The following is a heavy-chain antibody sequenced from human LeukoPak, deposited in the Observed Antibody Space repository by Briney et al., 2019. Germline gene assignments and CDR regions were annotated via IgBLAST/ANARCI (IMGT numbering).Heavy chain of an antibody. J-gene: IGHJ5*02. Sequence: SETLSLTCTVSGGSISSYYWSWIRQPPGKGLEWIGYIYYSGSTNYNPSLKSRVTISVDTSKNQFSLKLSSVTAADTAVYYCVRHSIVATIHSSGWYGNWFDPWGQGTLVTVSS. CDR1: GGSISSYY. CDR2: IYYSGST. V-gene: IGHV4-59*08. CDR3: VRHSIVATIHSSGWYGNWFDP. D-gene: IGHD6-19*01.